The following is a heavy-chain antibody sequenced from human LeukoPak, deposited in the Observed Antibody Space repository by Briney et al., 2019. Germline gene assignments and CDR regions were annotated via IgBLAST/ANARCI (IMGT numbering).Heavy chain of an antibody. V-gene: IGHV3-64*02. Sequence: GGSLRLSCSASGFTFKKYAMHWVRQAPGKGLEYVSAISSNGASTYYADSVKDRFIISRDNSKNTLDLQMGSVTTEDMAVYYCAREKGGTYCYDAFDIWGQGTMVTVSS. J-gene: IGHJ3*02. CDR3: AREKGGTYCYDAFDI. D-gene: IGHD1-26*01. CDR2: ISSNGAST. CDR1: GFTFKKYA.